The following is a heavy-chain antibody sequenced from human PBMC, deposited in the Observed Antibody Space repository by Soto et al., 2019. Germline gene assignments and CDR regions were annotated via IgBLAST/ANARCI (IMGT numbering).Heavy chain of an antibody. D-gene: IGHD3-22*01. CDR3: AKYVPQYDSSGYLPDAFDI. J-gene: IGHJ3*02. V-gene: IGHV3-23*01. CDR2: ISGSGGGT. Sequence: PGGSLRLSCAASGFPFSSYAMSWVRQAPGKGLEWGSAISGSGGGTYDADSVKGRFNISRDNSKNTLYLQMNSLRGEDTAVYYCAKYVPQYDSSGYLPDAFDIGGQGTMVTASS. CDR1: GFPFSSYA.